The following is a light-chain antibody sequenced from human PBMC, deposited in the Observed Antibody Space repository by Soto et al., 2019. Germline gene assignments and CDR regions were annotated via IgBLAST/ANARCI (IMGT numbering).Light chain of an antibody. V-gene: IGLV2-14*03. Sequence: QSALTQPASVSGSPGQSITISCTGTSNDIGAYNYVSWYQQHPGKAPKLLIYDVTNRPSGVSDRFSGSKSGRTASLTISGLQPQDEADYYCSSYTRIIAVVFGGGTKLTVL. CDR2: DVT. J-gene: IGLJ2*01. CDR1: SNDIGAYNY. CDR3: SSYTRIIAVV.